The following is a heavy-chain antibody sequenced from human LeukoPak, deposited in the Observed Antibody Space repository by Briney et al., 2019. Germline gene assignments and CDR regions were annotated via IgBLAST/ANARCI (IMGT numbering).Heavy chain of an antibody. V-gene: IGHV4-4*07. CDR3: AREGNYYDGGGYYYFDY. D-gene: IGHD3-22*01. CDR2: IYTGAST. Sequence: SETLFLTCDVSGDSISSYYWSWIRQPAGKGLEWIGRIYTGASTNSNPSLKSRVTMSVDTSKNQFSLKLRSVTAADTAVYYCAREGNYYDGGGYYYFDYWGQGTLVTVSS. J-gene: IGHJ4*02. CDR1: GDSISSYY.